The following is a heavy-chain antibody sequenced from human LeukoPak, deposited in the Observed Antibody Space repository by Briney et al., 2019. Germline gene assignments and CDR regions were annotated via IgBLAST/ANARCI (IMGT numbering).Heavy chain of an antibody. D-gene: IGHD6-19*01. CDR3: ARAAGYSSGWHIDY. CDR2: INTYSGGT. Sequence: GASVKVSCKASGYTFTDYYMHWVRQAPGQGLEWMGCINTYSGGTNNAQNFQGRVTMTRDRSIGTAYMELSRLRTDDTAVYYCARAAGYSSGWHIDYWGQGTLVTVSS. CDR1: GYTFTDYY. J-gene: IGHJ4*02. V-gene: IGHV1-2*02.